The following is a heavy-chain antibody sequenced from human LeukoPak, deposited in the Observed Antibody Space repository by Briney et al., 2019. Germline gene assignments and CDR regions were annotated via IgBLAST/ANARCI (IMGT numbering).Heavy chain of an antibody. D-gene: IGHD6-19*01. V-gene: IGHV3-66*01. CDR3: ATIVSDSSGWYHFDH. CDR1: GFTVSSKY. CDR2: INSGGTT. J-gene: IGHJ4*02. Sequence: VGSLRLSRAASGFTVSSKYLAWVRQAPGKGLEWVSFINSGGTTNYADSVKGRFTISRDYSKNTLNLQMNSLRAEDTAVYYCATIVSDSSGWYHFDHWGQGALVTVSS.